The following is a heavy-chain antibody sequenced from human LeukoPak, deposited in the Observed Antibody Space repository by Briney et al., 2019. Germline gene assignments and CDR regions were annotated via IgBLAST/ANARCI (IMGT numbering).Heavy chain of an antibody. D-gene: IGHD3-10*01. J-gene: IGHJ4*02. CDR2: ISAYNGNT. Sequence: ASVKVSCKASGYTFTSYGISWVRQAPGQGLEWMGWISAYNGNTNYAQKLQGRVTMTRDTSTSTVYMELSSLRSEDTAVYYCARDWGGLDYWGQGTLVTVSS. V-gene: IGHV1-18*01. CDR1: GYTFTSYG. CDR3: ARDWGGLDY.